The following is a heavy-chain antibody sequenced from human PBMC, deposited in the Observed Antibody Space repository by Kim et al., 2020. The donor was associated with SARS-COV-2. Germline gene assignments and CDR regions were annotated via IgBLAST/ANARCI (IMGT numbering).Heavy chain of an antibody. V-gene: IGHV3-49*03. D-gene: IGHD5-18*01. CDR2: IRSKAYGGTT. CDR3: TRGRGYSYGYSDY. Sequence: GGSLRLSCTASGFTIGDYAMSWFRQAPGKGLEWVGFIRSKAYGGTTEYAASVKGRFTISRDDSKGIAYLQMNSLKTDDTAVYFCTRGRGYSYGYSDYWGQGTLVTVSS. J-gene: IGHJ4*02. CDR1: GFTIGDYA.